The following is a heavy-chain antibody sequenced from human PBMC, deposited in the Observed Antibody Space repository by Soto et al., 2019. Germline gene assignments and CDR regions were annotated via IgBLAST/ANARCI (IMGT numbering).Heavy chain of an antibody. J-gene: IGHJ6*02. CDR1: GYTFISYA. D-gene: IGHD3-9*01. V-gene: IGHV1-18*01. CDR3: ARDFLTRISWGSTTAKYSQYGMEV. CDR2: VSPYNGDT. Sequence: ASVKVSCKASGYTFISYALSWVRQAPGQGPEWIGRVSPYNGDTKYAQKFQGRVTITADTSTNTAYMDLRSLKSDDTAVYFCARDFLTRISWGSTTAKYSQYGMEVWGQGTKVTVSS.